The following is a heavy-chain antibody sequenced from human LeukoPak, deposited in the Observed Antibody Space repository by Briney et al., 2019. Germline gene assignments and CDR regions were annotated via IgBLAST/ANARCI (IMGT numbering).Heavy chain of an antibody. Sequence: SETLSLTCAVYGGSFSGYYWNWTRQPPGRGLEWIGEISQSGSTNYNPSLKSRITMSVDTSKNQFSLQLRSMTAADTAVYFCARATDDEFYLYYGMDVWGQGTTVTVSS. CDR3: ARATDDEFYLYYGMDV. V-gene: IGHV4-34*01. D-gene: IGHD3-16*01. CDR2: ISQSGST. J-gene: IGHJ6*02. CDR1: GGSFSGYY.